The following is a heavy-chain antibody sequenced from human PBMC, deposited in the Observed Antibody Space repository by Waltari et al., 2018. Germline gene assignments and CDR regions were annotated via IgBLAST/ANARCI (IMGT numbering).Heavy chain of an antibody. CDR2: IYHSGST. D-gene: IGHD1-26*01. J-gene: IGHJ3*02. CDR3: ARAGAGPVGAFDI. Sequence: QLQLQESGSGLVKPSQTLSLTCAVSGGSISSGGYSWSWIRQPPGKGLEWIGYIYHSGSTSYNPSLKSRVTISVDRSKNQVSLKLSSVTAADTAVYYCARAGAGPVGAFDIWGQGTMVTVSS. CDR1: GGSISSGGYS. V-gene: IGHV4-30-2*01.